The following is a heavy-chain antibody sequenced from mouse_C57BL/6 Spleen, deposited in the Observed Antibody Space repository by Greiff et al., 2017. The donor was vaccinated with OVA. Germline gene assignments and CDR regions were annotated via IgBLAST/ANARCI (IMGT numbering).Heavy chain of an antibody. CDR1: GFSLSTSGMG. Sequence: QVTLKVCGPGILQSSQTLSLTCSFSGFSLSTSGMGVSWIRQPSGKGLEWLAHIYWDDDKRYNPSLKSRLTISKDTSRNQVFLKITSVDTADTATDYCARRATAQVKGPRAMDYWGQGTSVTVSS. V-gene: IGHV8-12*01. D-gene: IGHD3-2*02. CDR2: IYWDDDK. J-gene: IGHJ4*01. CDR3: ARRATAQVKGPRAMDY.